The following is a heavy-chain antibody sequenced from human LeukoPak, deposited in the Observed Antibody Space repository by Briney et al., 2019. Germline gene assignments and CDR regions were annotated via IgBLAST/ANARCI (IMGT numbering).Heavy chain of an antibody. J-gene: IGHJ4*02. Sequence: GGSLRLSCAASGFTFSSYAMSWVRQAPGKGLEWVSAISGSGDSTYYADSVKGRFSISRDNSKNTLYLHMNSLRAEDTAVYYCAKGYGGDRPLDYWGQGTLVTVSS. CDR2: ISGSGDST. CDR1: GFTFSSYA. CDR3: AKGYGGDRPLDY. V-gene: IGHV3-23*01. D-gene: IGHD4-23*01.